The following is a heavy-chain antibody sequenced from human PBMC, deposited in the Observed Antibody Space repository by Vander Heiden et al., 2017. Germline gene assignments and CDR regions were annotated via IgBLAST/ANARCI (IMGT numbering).Heavy chain of an antibody. D-gene: IGHD3-10*01. CDR2: IYPGDSDT. V-gene: IGHV5-51*01. Sequence: EVQLVQSGAEVKKPGESLKISCTGSGYSFTSYCIGWVRQRPGKGLEWMGIIYPGDSDTRYSPSVQGQVTISADKSISTAYLQWSSLKASDTAMYYCARGDYYGSGSYHIIDYWGQGTLVTVSS. CDR1: GYSFTSYC. J-gene: IGHJ4*02. CDR3: ARGDYYGSGSYHIIDY.